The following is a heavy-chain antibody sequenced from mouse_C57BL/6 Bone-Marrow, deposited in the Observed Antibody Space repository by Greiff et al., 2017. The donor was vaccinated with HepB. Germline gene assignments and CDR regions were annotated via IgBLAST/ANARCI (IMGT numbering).Heavy chain of an antibody. CDR1: GYTFTDYE. V-gene: IGHV1-15*01. CDR3: TREKQLRLPYYYAMDY. CDR2: IDPETGGT. D-gene: IGHD3-2*02. J-gene: IGHJ4*01. Sequence: VKLVESGAELVRPGASVTLSCKASGYTFTDYEMHWVKQTPVHGLEWIGAIDPETGGTAYNQKFKGKAILTADKSSSTAYMELRSLTSEDSAVYYCTREKQLRLPYYYAMDYWGQGTSVTVSS.